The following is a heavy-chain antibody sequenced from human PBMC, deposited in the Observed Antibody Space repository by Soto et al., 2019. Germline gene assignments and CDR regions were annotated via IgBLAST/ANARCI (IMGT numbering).Heavy chain of an antibody. D-gene: IGHD3-9*01. J-gene: IGHJ4*02. CDR2: ISYDGSNK. Sequence: GGSLRLSCAASGFTFSSYGMHWVRQAPGKGLEWVAVISYDGSNKYYADSVKGRFTISRDNSKNTLYLQMNSLRAEDTAVYYCAKGVEYYDILTGYKLDYWGQGTLVTAPQ. CDR3: AKGVEYYDILTGYKLDY. CDR1: GFTFSSYG. V-gene: IGHV3-30*18.